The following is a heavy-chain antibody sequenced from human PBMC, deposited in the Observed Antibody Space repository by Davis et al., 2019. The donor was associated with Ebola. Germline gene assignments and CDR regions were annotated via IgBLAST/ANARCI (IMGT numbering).Heavy chain of an antibody. CDR3: ARGESLLWFGESAAPEDV. CDR2: INAGNGNT. V-gene: IGHV1-3*01. D-gene: IGHD3-10*01. J-gene: IGHJ6*04. CDR1: GGTFSSFA. Sequence: ASVKVSCKASGGTFSSFAISWVRQAPGQRLEWMGWINAGNGNTKYSQKFQGRVTITRDTSASTAYMELSSLRSDDTAVYYCARGESLLWFGESAAPEDVWGKGTTVTVSS.